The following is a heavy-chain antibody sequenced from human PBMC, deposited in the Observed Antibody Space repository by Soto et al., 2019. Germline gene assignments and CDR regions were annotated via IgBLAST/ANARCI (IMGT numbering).Heavy chain of an antibody. CDR2: IIPILGIA. CDR3: ARGGDGGGYAWDD. J-gene: IGHJ4*02. V-gene: IGHV1-69*02. Sequence: QVQLVQSGAEVKKPGSSVKVSCKASGGTFSSYTISWVRQAPGQGLEWMGRIIPILGIANYAQKLQGRVTRKGDKSTSNAYKERSRRTSEDTAVYYGARGGDGGGYAWDDWGQGTPVTVSS. CDR1: GGTFSSYT. D-gene: IGHD5-12*01.